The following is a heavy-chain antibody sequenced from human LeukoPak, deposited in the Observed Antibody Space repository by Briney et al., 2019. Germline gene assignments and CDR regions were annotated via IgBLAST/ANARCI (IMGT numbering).Heavy chain of an antibody. D-gene: IGHD3-10*01. V-gene: IGHV3-11*04. CDR3: ARVGPGPVYYFDY. CDR1: GFTFSDYY. Sequence: GGSLRLSCAASGFTFSDYYMSWIRQAPGKGLEWGSYISSSGSTIYYADSVKGRFTISRDNAKNSLYLQMNRLRAEDTAVYYCARVGPGPVYYFDYWGQGTLVTVSS. CDR2: ISSSGSTI. J-gene: IGHJ4*02.